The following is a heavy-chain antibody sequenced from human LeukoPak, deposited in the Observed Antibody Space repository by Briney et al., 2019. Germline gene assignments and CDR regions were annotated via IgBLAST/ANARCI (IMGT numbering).Heavy chain of an antibody. CDR3: ARGIVGAELDY. D-gene: IGHD1-26*01. CDR2: IYYSGST. Sequence: SETLSLTCTVSGGSISSGGYYWSWIRQHPGKGLEWIGYIYYSGSTNYNPSLKSRVTISVDTSKNQFSLKLSSVTAADTAVYYCARGIVGAELDYWGQGTLVTVSS. J-gene: IGHJ4*02. CDR1: GGSISSGGYY. V-gene: IGHV4-61*08.